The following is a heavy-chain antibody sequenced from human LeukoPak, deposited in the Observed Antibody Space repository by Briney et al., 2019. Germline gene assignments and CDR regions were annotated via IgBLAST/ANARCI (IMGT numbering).Heavy chain of an antibody. CDR2: IYSGGST. J-gene: IGHJ4*02. Sequence: PGGSLRLSCAASGFTVSSNYMSWVRQALGKGLEWVSVIYSGGSTYYADSVKGRFTISRDNSKNTLYLQMNSLRAEDTAVYYCARGVYYDSSGYYDYWGQGTLVTVSS. CDR1: GFTVSSNY. CDR3: ARGVYYDSSGYYDY. V-gene: IGHV3-66*01. D-gene: IGHD3-22*01.